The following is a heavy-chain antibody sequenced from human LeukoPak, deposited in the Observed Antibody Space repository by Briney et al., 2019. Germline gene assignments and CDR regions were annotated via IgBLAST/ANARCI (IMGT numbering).Heavy chain of an antibody. Sequence: AGSLRLSCAASGFTFSSYSMNWVRQAPGKGLEWVSSISSSSYIYYADSVKGRFTISRDNAKNSLYLQMNSLRAEDTAVYYCARDLYYYYGMDVWGQGTTVTVSS. CDR3: ARDLYYYYGMDV. J-gene: IGHJ6*02. CDR2: ISSSSYI. V-gene: IGHV3-21*01. CDR1: GFTFSSYS.